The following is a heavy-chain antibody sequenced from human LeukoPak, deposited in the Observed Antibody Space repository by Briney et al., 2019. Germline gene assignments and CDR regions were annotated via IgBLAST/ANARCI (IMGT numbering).Heavy chain of an antibody. J-gene: IGHJ4*02. V-gene: IGHV3-43*01. CDR3: AKGSTSSYLIDY. CDR2: ISWDGGST. CDR1: GFTFDDYT. Sequence: PGGSLRLSCAASGFTFDDYTMHWVRQAPGKGLEWVSLISWDGGSTYYADSVKGRFTISRDNSKNSLYLQMNSPRTEDTALYYCAKGSTSSYLIDYWGQGTLVTVSS. D-gene: IGHD2-2*01.